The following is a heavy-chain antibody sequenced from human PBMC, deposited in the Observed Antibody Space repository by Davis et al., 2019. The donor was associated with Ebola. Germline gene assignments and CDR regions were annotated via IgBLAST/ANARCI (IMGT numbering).Heavy chain of an antibody. V-gene: IGHV1-24*01. CDR1: DYTLREIS. D-gene: IGHD2-15*01. CDR3: AREVVVVVAATPSGYYYYGMDV. J-gene: IGHJ6*04. Sequence: ASVKVSCKVSDYTLREISMHWVRRAPGIGLEWMGNFNSEDGESLYAQKFQGRVLMTEDTSTNTAYMELSGLRSEDTAVYYCAREVVVVVAATPSGYYYYGMDVWGKGTTVTVSS. CDR2: FNSEDGES.